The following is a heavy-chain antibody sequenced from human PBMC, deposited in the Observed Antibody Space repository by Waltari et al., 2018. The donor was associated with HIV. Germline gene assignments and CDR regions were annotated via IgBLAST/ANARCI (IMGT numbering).Heavy chain of an antibody. J-gene: IGHJ4*02. CDR3: ARYPEAFDWLLGPYYFDS. V-gene: IGHV1-18*01. CDR2: ISAYNGNR. CDR1: GYTFTRYG. D-gene: IGHD3-9*01. Sequence: QVQLVQSGAEVKKPGDSVKVSCKASGYTFTRYGISWVRQAPGQGLEWMGWISAYNGNRNYAQKFQGRVTMTTDTSTITAYMELRSLRSDDTAVYYCARYPEAFDWLLGPYYFDSWGQGTLVTVSS.